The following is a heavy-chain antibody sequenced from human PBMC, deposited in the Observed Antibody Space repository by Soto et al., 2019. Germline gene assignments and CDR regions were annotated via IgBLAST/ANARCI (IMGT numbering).Heavy chain of an antibody. Sequence: QVQLQQWGAGLLKPSETLSLTCAVYGGSFSGYYWSWIRQPPGKGLEWIGEIHLAGSTKYNPPLKGRVTMSLETSKNQFSLKLTSVTAADTAVYYCARRVVPAALGLWGRGTLVTVSS. D-gene: IGHD2-2*01. CDR3: ARRVVPAALGL. V-gene: IGHV4-34*01. CDR2: IHLAGST. CDR1: GGSFSGYY. J-gene: IGHJ2*01.